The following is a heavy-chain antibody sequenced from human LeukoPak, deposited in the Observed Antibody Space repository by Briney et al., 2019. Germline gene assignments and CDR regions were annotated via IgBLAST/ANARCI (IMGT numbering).Heavy chain of an antibody. Sequence: GGSLRLSCAASGFSFSDYYMSWVRQAPGKGLEWVSYISSSGITIYYADSVKGRFTISRDNAKNFLYLQMNSLRADDTAVYYCVRDPRTAVVTPGDYWGQGTLVTVSS. CDR1: GFSFSDYY. J-gene: IGHJ4*02. D-gene: IGHD4-23*01. CDR2: ISSSGITI. V-gene: IGHV3-11*01. CDR3: VRDPRTAVVTPGDY.